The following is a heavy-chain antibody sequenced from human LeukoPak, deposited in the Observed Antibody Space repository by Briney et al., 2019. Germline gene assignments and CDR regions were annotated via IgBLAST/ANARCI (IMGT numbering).Heavy chain of an antibody. CDR1: GYTFTNYW. CDR2: IYPGDSDT. D-gene: IGHD3-16*01. J-gene: IGHJ6*03. V-gene: IGHV5-51*01. Sequence: GESLKISCKGSGYTFTNYWIGWVRQMPGKGLEWMGIIYPGDSDTRYSPSFQGQDTISADKSISTAYLQWSSLKASDTAMYYCARHYTSSYYYYYYMDVWGKGTTVTVSS. CDR3: ARHYTSSYYYYYYMDV.